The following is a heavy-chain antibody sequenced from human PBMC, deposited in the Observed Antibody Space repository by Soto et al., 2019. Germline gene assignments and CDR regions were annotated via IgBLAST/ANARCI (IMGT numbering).Heavy chain of an antibody. J-gene: IGHJ6*03. Sequence: GGSLRLSCAASGFTFSSYGMHWVRQAPGKGLEWVAVIWYDGSNKYYADSVKGRFTISRDNSKNTLYLQMNSLRAEDTAVYYCARDSLAASPYYYYYMDVWGKGTTVTVSS. D-gene: IGHD6-19*01. V-gene: IGHV3-33*01. CDR1: GFTFSSYG. CDR3: ARDSLAASPYYYYYMDV. CDR2: IWYDGSNK.